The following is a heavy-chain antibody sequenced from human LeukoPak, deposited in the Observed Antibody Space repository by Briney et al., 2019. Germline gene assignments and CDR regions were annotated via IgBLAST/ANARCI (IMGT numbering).Heavy chain of an antibody. V-gene: IGHV1-69*05. Sequence: ASVKVSCKASGGTFCSYAISWVRQAPGQGLEWMGRIIPIFGTANYAQKFQGRVTITTDESTSTAYMELSSLRSEDTAVYYCARGGRGGGYDFWSWGQGTLVTVCS. CDR3: ARGGRGGGYDFWS. CDR1: GGTFCSYA. CDR2: IIPIFGTA. D-gene: IGHD3-3*01. J-gene: IGHJ4*02.